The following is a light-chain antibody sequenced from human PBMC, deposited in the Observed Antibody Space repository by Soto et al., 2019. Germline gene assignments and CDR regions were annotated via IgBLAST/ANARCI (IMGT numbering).Light chain of an antibody. CDR2: KVS. J-gene: IGKJ5*01. V-gene: IGKV2-30*02. CDR3: MQGTHWTIT. Sequence: DVARTESPLSMPVTLGKPASISCRSNQSLVHSDGIAYFSWFQQRPGRSPRRXXYKVSNRDSGVPARFSGSGSGTDFALKISRVEDEDVGVYDCMQGTHWTITFGQGTRLEIK. CDR1: QSLVHSDGIAY.